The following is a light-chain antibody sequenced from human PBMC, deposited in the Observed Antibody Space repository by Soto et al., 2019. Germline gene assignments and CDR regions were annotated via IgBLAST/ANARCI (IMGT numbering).Light chain of an antibody. J-gene: IGKJ1*01. CDR3: QHYGTSPKWT. CDR2: GTS. CDR1: QSISTTD. V-gene: IGKV3-20*01. Sequence: EIVLTQSPGTLSLSPGERGALSCRASQSISTTDLTWYQQKPGQAPRVLIYGTSTRATGIPDRFSGSGFGTDFTLTISRLEPEDFAVYYCQHYGTSPKWTFGPGTKVEL.